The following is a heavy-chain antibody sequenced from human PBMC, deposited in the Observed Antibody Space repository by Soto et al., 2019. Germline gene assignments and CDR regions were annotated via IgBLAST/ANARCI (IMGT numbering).Heavy chain of an antibody. CDR3: AKHSRETTTCCGED. J-gene: IGHJ4*02. Sequence: GGSLRLSCAASGFTFMDYAMSWVRQAPGRGLEWVSGVSNSGSSTYYADSVKGRFTISRDNSKNTLYLQMNSLRAEDTAVYYCAKHSRETTTCCGEDWGQGTRVTVSS. CDR1: GFTFMDYA. D-gene: IGHD2-2*01. V-gene: IGHV3-23*01. CDR2: VSNSGSST.